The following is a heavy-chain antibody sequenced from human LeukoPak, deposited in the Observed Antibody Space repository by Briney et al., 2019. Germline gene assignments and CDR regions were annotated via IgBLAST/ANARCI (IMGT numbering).Heavy chain of an antibody. CDR2: INPSGGST. CDR1: GYTFTSYY. J-gene: IGHJ6*03. Sequence: AASVKVSCKASGYTFTSYYMHWVRQAPGQGLEWMGIINPSGGSTSYAQKFQGRVTMTRDMSTSTDYMDLRSLRSDDTAVYYCARDLRYSSGWSASGMDVWGKGTTVTISS. CDR3: ARDLRYSSGWSASGMDV. V-gene: IGHV1-46*01. D-gene: IGHD6-19*01.